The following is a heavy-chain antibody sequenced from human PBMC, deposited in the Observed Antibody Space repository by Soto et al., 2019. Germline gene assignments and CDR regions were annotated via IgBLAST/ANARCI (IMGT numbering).Heavy chain of an antibody. V-gene: IGHV4-59*01. J-gene: IGHJ6*02. CDR3: ASLDTAMVFPYYYYGMDV. CDR1: GGSISSYY. CDR2: IYYSEST. Sequence: PSETLSLTCTVSGGSISSYYWSWIRQPPGKGLERIEYIYYSESTNYNPSIKSRDTISVDTSKNQFSMKLRSMNTADTAVYYCASLDTAMVFPYYYYGMDVWGQGTTVTVSS. D-gene: IGHD5-18*01.